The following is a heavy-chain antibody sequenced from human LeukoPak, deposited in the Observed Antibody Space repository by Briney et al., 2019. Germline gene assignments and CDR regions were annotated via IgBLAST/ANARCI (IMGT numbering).Heavy chain of an antibody. V-gene: IGHV3-7*01. D-gene: IGHD4/OR15-4a*01. J-gene: IGHJ4*02. CDR3: ARRKEVQTTFDY. Sequence: PGGSLRLSCAASGFVFSNSWMRWVRLAPGKGLEWVANIKEDGSETYYVDSVKGRFTISRDNAKNSLDLQMNSLRDEDTAVYYCARRKEVQTTFDYWGQGTLVTVSS. CDR1: GFVFSNSW. CDR2: IKEDGSET.